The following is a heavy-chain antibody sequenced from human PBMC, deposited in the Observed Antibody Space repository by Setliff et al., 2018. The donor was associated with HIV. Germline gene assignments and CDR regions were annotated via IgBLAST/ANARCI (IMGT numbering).Heavy chain of an antibody. CDR1: GYNFGLYG. J-gene: IGHJ4*02. CDR3: VRDEKRAAGGSLYYFDL. Sequence: ASVKVSCKASGYNFGLYGISWVRQAPGQRLEWMGWVNKDNGDRNFAPNVQGRLVLTTDTSTNTAYMELTSLTPEDTALYYCVRDEKRAAGGSLYYFDLWGQGTLVTVSS. CDR2: VNKDNGDR. D-gene: IGHD5-12*01. V-gene: IGHV1-18*01.